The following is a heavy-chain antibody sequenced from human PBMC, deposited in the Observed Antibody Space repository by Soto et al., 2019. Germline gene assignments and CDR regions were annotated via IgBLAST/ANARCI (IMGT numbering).Heavy chain of an antibody. CDR2: IYYSGST. D-gene: IGHD4-17*01. J-gene: IGHJ4*02. Sequence: PSETLSLTCTVSGGSISSYYGSWIRQPPGKGLEWIGYIYYSGSTNYNPSLKSRVTISVDTSKNQFSLKLSSVTAADTAVYYCARDGLYGDYGIDYWGQGTLVTVS. CDR1: GGSISSYY. V-gene: IGHV4-59*01. CDR3: ARDGLYGDYGIDY.